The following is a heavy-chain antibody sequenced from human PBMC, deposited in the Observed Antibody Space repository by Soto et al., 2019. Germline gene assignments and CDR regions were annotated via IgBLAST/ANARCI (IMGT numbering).Heavy chain of an antibody. CDR1: GFTFSSYA. J-gene: IGHJ1*01. D-gene: IGHD7-27*01. CDR2: ITGRGGDT. V-gene: IGHV3-23*01. Sequence: EVQLLESGGALVQPGGSLRLSCAASGFTFSSYAMTWVRQAPGKGLEWVSLITGRGGDTYYGDSVKGRFTISRDNAKNTLFLQMNSLRVEDTAGYFCAKAEGGTWGTEYFQYWGPGTLVTVSS. CDR3: AKAEGGTWGTEYFQY.